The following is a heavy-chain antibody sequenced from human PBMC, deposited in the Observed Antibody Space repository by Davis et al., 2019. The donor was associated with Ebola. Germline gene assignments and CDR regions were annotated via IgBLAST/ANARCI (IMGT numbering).Heavy chain of an antibody. V-gene: IGHV4-39*01. CDR1: GASVSSNSYY. Sequence: SETLSLTCTVSGASVSSNSYYWNWIRQPPGKGLEWIGSIYYNGFTYYNPSLKSRVTISVDTSKNHFPVNLRSVTATDTATYYCARLGGPATNFDHWGQGTLVTVSS. D-gene: IGHD3-16*01. CDR3: ARLGGPATNFDH. CDR2: IYYNGFT. J-gene: IGHJ4*02.